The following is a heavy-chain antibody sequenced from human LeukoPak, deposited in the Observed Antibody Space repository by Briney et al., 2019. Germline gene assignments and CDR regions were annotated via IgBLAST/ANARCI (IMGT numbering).Heavy chain of an antibody. V-gene: IGHV1-69*13. D-gene: IGHD3/OR15-3a*01. CDR3: ARDQYDTWSRRGNFDS. J-gene: IGHJ4*02. CDR2: IIPIFGTA. CDR1: GYTFTSYA. Sequence: GASVRVSCKASGYTFTSYAMNWVGQAPGQGLEWMGGIIPIFGTANYAQKFQGRVTITADESTSTAYMELSSLRSEDTAVYYCARDQYDTWSRRGNFDSWGQGTLVIVSS.